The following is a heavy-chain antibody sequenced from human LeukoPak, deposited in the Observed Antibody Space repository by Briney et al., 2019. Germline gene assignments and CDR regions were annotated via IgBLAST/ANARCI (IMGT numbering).Heavy chain of an antibody. J-gene: IGHJ3*02. V-gene: IGHV3-30*02. D-gene: IGHD7-27*01. CDR1: GFTFSNYG. CDR3: AKTTGDNAFDI. Sequence: GGSLRLSCAASGFTFSNYGMHWVRQAPGKGLEWVTFIQSHGSNEYYVDSVKGRFTTSRDNPKNTLYLQMSSRRPEDTAVYYCAKTTGDNAFDIWGQGTLVTVSS. CDR2: IQSHGSNE.